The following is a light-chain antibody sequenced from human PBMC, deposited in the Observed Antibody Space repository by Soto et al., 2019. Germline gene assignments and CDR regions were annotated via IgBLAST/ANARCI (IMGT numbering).Light chain of an antibody. CDR1: QSVSSN. CDR3: QQYNNWPPP. Sequence: EIVMTQSPATLSVSPGERATLSCRASQSVSSNLAWYQQKPGQAPRLLIYGASTRATGIPARFSGSGSGTEFTLTISRLQSADFAVYYCQQYNNWPPPFGQGTKVEIK. CDR2: GAS. V-gene: IGKV3-15*01. J-gene: IGKJ1*01.